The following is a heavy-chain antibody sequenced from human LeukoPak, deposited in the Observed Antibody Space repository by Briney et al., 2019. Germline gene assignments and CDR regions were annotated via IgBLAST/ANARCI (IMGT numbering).Heavy chain of an antibody. CDR1: GGSFSGYY. J-gene: IGHJ3*01. CDR3: AWGFCSGGTCYRITGTFDV. Sequence: SETLSLTCAVYGGSFSGYYWSWIRQPPGKGLEWIGEINHSGSTNYNPSLKSRVTISVDTSKNQFSLKLGSVAAADTAVYYCAWGFCSGGTCYRITGTFDVWGHGTMVSVSS. D-gene: IGHD2-15*01. V-gene: IGHV4-34*01. CDR2: INHSGST.